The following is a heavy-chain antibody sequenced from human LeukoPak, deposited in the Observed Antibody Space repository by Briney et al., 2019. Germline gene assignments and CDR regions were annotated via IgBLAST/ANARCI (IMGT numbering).Heavy chain of an antibody. CDR3: ATGNYYDSSGYPFGFDY. D-gene: IGHD3-22*01. CDR1: GFTVSSNY. V-gene: IGHV3-53*01. CDR2: IYSGGST. Sequence: GGSLRLSCAASGFTVSSNYMSWVRQAPGKGLEWVSGIYSGGSTYYADSVKGRFTISRDDSKNTLYLQMNSLRAEDTAVYYCATGNYYDSSGYPFGFDYWGQGTLVTVSS. J-gene: IGHJ4*02.